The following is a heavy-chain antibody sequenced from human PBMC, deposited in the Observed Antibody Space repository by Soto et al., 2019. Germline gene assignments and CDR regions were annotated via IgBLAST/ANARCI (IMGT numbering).Heavy chain of an antibody. CDR3: AHSPPPARSSWVEWLVLERGGYFDY. J-gene: IGHJ4*02. Sequence: QITLKESGPTLVKPTQTLTLTCTFSGFSLSTSGVGVGWIRQPPGKTLEWLALIYWDDDKRYSPSLKSRLTITKDPSKNQVDLTITSTDPVDTATYCCAHSPPPARSSWVEWLVLERGGYFDYWGQGTLVTVSS. CDR1: GFSLSTSGVG. D-gene: IGHD6-19*01. V-gene: IGHV2-5*02. CDR2: IYWDDDK.